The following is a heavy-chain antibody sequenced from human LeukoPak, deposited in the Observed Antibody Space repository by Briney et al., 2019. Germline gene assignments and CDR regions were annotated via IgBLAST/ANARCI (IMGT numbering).Heavy chain of an antibody. V-gene: IGHV4-61*08. CDR2: IYYISNT. J-gene: IGHJ4*02. CDR1: GASVGSAGYH. D-gene: IGHD1-26*01. Sequence: SETLSLTCTVSGASVGSAGYHWSWIRETPRGGLEWIGYIYYISNTNYNPSLKSRVTMSVDPSKNQFSLKLNSVTAADTAVYYCARTQSQSGSYRYYFGYWGQGTLVTVSS. CDR3: ARTQSQSGSYRYYFGY.